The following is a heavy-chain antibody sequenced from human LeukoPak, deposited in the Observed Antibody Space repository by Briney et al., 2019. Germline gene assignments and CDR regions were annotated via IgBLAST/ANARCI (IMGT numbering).Heavy chain of an antibody. Sequence: ASVKVSCKASGYTFTSYYMHWVRQAPGQGLEWMGIINPSGGSTSYAQKFQGRVTMTRDTSTSTVYMELSSLRSEDTAVYYCVRSSGRSPNRDYTDVWGKGTTVTISS. J-gene: IGHJ6*03. D-gene: IGHD1-14*01. CDR3: VRSSGRSPNRDYTDV. CDR1: GYTFTSYY. V-gene: IGHV1-46*01. CDR2: INPSGGST.